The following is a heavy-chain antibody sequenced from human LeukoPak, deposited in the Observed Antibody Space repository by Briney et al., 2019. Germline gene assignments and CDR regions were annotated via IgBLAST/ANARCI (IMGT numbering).Heavy chain of an antibody. CDR3: ASHDFWSGYYTV. CDR2: IYTSGST. D-gene: IGHD3-3*01. V-gene: IGHV4-4*07. Sequence: PSETLSLTCTVSGGSISSYYWSWIRRPAGKGLEWIGRIYTSGSTNYNPSLKSRVTMSVDTSKNQFSLKLSSVTAADTAVYYCASHDFWSGYYTVWGQGTLVTVSS. CDR1: GGSISSYY. J-gene: IGHJ4*02.